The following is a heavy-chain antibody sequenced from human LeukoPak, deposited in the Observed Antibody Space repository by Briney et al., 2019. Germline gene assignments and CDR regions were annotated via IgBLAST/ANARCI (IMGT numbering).Heavy chain of an antibody. V-gene: IGHV4-39*01. CDR1: GGSISSGSYY. J-gene: IGHJ3*02. CDR3: ARSLVPAAMDAFDI. CDR2: IYYSGST. D-gene: IGHD2-2*01. Sequence: PSQTLSLTCTVSGGSISSGSYYWGWIRQPPGKGLEWIGSIYYSGSTYYNPSLKSRVTISVDTSKNQFSLKLSSVTAADTAVYYCARSLVPAAMDAFDIWGQGTMVTVSS.